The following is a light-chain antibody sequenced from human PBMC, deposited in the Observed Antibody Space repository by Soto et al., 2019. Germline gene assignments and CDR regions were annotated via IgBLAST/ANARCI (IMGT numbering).Light chain of an antibody. CDR3: QQRSNWPTT. J-gene: IGKJ1*01. CDR1: QSVSSY. CDR2: DAS. V-gene: IGKV3-11*01. Sequence: EIVLTQSPATLSLYPGERATLSCRASQSVSSYLAWYQQKPGQAPRLLIYDASNRATGIPARFSGSGSGTDFTLTISSLEPEDFAVYYCQQRSNWPTTFGQGTKV.